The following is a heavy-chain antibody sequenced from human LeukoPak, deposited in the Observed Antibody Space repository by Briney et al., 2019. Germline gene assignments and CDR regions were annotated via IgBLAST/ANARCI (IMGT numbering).Heavy chain of an antibody. V-gene: IGHV3-15*04. Sequence: GGSHRLSCAASGFSFSDAWMSWVCQIPGKGLEWVGRIESKTDGGTTDYAAPVKGRFTISRDDSTNTLYLQMNSLKSEDTAVYYCTTYVSGRKFDYWGQGILVTVSS. CDR1: GFSFSDAW. CDR2: IESKTDGGTT. CDR3: TTYVSGRKFDY. J-gene: IGHJ4*02. D-gene: IGHD3-10*01.